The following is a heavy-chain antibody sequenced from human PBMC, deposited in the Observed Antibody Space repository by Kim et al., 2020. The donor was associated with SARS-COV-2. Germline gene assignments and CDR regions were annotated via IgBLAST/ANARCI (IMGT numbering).Heavy chain of an antibody. Sequence: SETLSLTCTVSGGSISSSNYYWGWIRQPPGKGLEWIGSIYYSGSTYYNPSLKSRVTISVDTSKNQFSLKLSSVTAADTAVYYCARRGIILTGYYTGDFDYWGQGTLVTVSS. D-gene: IGHD3-9*01. CDR1: GGSISSSNYY. V-gene: IGHV4-39*01. CDR3: ARRGIILTGYYTGDFDY. J-gene: IGHJ4*02. CDR2: IYYSGST.